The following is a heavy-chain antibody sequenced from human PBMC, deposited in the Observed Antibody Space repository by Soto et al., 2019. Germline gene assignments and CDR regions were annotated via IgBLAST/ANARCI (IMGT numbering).Heavy chain of an antibody. CDR1: GGSISSGDYY. CDR2: IYYSGST. CDR3: ARGPYRGLWFDP. V-gene: IGHV4-30-4*01. D-gene: IGHD4-4*01. J-gene: IGHJ5*02. Sequence: SETLSLTCTVSGGSISSGDYYWSWIRQPPGKGLEWIGYIYYSGSTYYNPSLKSRVTISVDTSKNQFSLKPSSVTAADTAVYYCARGPYRGLWFDPWGQGTLVTVSS.